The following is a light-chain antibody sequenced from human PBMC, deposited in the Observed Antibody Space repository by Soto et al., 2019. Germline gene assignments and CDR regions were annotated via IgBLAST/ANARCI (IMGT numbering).Light chain of an antibody. V-gene: IGLV2-11*01. CDR3: FSFSGG. CDR2: DVN. CDR1: NRDVGAYNY. Sequence: QSALTQPRSVSGSPGQSVTISCTGTNRDVGAYNYVSWYQQHPGKAPKLIIYDVNKRPSGVPDRFSGSKSGITASLTISGLQPEDEADYHCFSFSGGIGGGTKLTVL. J-gene: IGLJ2*01.